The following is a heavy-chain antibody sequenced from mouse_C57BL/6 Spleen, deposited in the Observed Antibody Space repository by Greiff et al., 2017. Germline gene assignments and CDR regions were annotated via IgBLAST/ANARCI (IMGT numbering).Heavy chain of an antibody. CDR1: GFTFSSYG. Sequence: EVMLVESGGDLVKPGGSLKLSCAASGFTFSSYGMSWVRQTPDKRLEWVATISSGGSYTYYPDSVKGRFTISRDNAKNTLYLQMSSLKSEDTAMYYCARQVTTVVAPGGYFDVWGTGTTVTVSS. D-gene: IGHD1-1*01. CDR3: ARQVTTVVAPGGYFDV. J-gene: IGHJ1*03. CDR2: ISSGGSYT. V-gene: IGHV5-6*01.